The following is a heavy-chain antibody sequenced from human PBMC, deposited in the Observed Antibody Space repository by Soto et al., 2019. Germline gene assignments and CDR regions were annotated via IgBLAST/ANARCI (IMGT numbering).Heavy chain of an antibody. D-gene: IGHD3-3*01. CDR2: IKSKTDGGTT. CDR1: GFTFSNAW. V-gene: IGHV3-15*01. CDR3: TTDSLVLPILAWAFDP. J-gene: IGHJ5*02. Sequence: EVQLVESGGGLVKPGGSLRLSCAASGFTFSNAWMSWVRQAPGKGLEWVGRIKSKTDGGTTDYAAPVKGRFTISRDDSKNTLYLQMNSLKTEDTAVYYCTTDSLVLPILAWAFDPWGQGTLVTVSS.